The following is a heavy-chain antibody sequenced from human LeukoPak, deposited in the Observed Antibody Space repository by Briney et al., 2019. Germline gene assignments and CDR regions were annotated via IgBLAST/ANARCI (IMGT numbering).Heavy chain of an antibody. V-gene: IGHV3-30*02. D-gene: IGHD6-13*01. CDR1: GFTFSSYG. CDR3: AKDPGWQQLVPKYFQH. J-gene: IGHJ1*01. CDR2: IRYHGSNK. Sequence: GGSLILFCAASGFTFSSYGMLWVRQAPGKGLEGLAFIRYHGSNKYYADSVKGRFTIFRDNSNNTLYLQMSSMRGAVTTVYYCAKDPGWQQLVPKYFQHWGEGTVVTVSS.